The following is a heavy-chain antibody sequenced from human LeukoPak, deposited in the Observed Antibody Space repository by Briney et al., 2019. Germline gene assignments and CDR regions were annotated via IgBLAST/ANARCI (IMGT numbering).Heavy chain of an antibody. CDR1: GFTFSSYS. D-gene: IGHD2-2*01. CDR3: ARAPLHLAMYHYFDY. Sequence: GGSLRLSCAASGFTFSSYSMNWVRQAPGKGLEWVSSISSSSSYIYYADSVNGRFTISRDNAKKSLFLQMNSLRAEDTAVYYCARAPLHLAMYHYFDYWGQGTLVTVSS. CDR2: ISSSSSYI. V-gene: IGHV3-21*01. J-gene: IGHJ4*02.